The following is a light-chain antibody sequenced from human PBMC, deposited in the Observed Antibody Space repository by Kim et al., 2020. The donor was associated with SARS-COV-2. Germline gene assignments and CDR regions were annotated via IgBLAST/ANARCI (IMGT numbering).Light chain of an antibody. CDR2: FNN. J-gene: IGLJ1*01. Sequence: SYELTQPPSVSVAPGKTAKITCGGNNIGTKSVHWYQQKPGQAPVEVIYFNNDRPSGIPERFSGSNSENAATLTISSVEAGDEADYYCQVWDSSSDQYVFGTGTKVTVL. V-gene: IGLV3-21*01. CDR3: QVWDSSSDQYV. CDR1: NIGTKS.